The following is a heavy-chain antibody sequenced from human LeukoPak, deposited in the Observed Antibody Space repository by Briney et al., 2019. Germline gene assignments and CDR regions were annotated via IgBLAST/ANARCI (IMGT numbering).Heavy chain of an antibody. D-gene: IGHD1-26*01. V-gene: IGHV7-4-1*02. CDR2: LNTNTGNP. J-gene: IGHJ6*02. CDR1: GYTFTSYA. CDR3: ARDKWELLLYYYYGMDV. Sequence: ASVKVSCKASGYTFTSYAMNWVRQAPGQGLEWMGWLNTNTGNPTYAQGFTGRFVFSLDTSVSTAYLQISSLKAEDTAVYYWARDKWELLLYYYYGMDVWGQGTTVTVSS.